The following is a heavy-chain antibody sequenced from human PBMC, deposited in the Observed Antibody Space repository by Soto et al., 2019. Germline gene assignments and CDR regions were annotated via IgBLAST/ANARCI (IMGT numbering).Heavy chain of an antibody. D-gene: IGHD1-1*01. CDR1: ADSSTISNSY. Sequence: SETLSLTCTVSADSSTISNSYWGWLRQPPGKGLQWIGSSSYNGGTFYNPSLKGRVAISVDTSKKQSSLQVTSVTAADTAVYYCARHRIEVVWRGFDFWGQGSPVTVS. CDR2: SSYNGGT. J-gene: IGHJ4*02. CDR3: ARHRIEVVWRGFDF. V-gene: IGHV4-39*01.